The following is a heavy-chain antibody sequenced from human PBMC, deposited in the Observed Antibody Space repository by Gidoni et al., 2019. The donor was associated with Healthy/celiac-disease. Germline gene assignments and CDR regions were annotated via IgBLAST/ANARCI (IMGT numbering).Heavy chain of an antibody. CDR3: AKEGYSYGYEGGYFDY. J-gene: IGHJ4*02. CDR2: ISGSGGST. Sequence: EVQLLESGGGLVQPGGSLRLSYAASGFTFIGYAMSWFRQAPGKGLDGVSAISGSGGSTYYADSVKGRFTISRDKSKNTLYLQMNSLRAEETAVYYCAKEGYSYGYEGGYFDYWGQGTLVTVSS. CDR1: GFTFIGYA. V-gene: IGHV3-23*01. D-gene: IGHD5-18*01.